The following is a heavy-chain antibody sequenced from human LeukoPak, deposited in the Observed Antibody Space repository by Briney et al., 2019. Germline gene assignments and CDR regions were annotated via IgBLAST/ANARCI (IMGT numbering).Heavy chain of an antibody. V-gene: IGHV1-69*05. Sequence: SVKVSCKASGGTFSSYAISWVRQAPGQGLEWMGGIIPIFGTANYAQKFQGRVTITTDESTSTAYMELSSLRSEDTAVYYCARSHNQKLNGNLDYWGQGTLVTVSS. CDR2: IIPIFGTA. CDR3: ARSHNQKLNGNLDY. D-gene: IGHD4-23*01. CDR1: GGTFSSYA. J-gene: IGHJ4*02.